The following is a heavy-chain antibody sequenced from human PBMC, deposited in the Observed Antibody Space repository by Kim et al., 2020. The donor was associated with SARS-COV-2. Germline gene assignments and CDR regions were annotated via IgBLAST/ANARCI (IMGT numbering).Heavy chain of an antibody. CDR2: INHSGST. D-gene: IGHD6-13*01. CDR3: ARGRSATTEARQQLVFLDY. V-gene: IGHV4-34*01. J-gene: IGHJ4*02. Sequence: SETLSLTCAVYGGSFSGYYWSWIRQPPGKGLEWIGEINHSGSTNYNPSLKSRVTISVDTSKNQFSLKLSSVTAADTAVYYCARGRSATTEARQQLVFLDYWGQGTLVTVSS. CDR1: GGSFSGYY.